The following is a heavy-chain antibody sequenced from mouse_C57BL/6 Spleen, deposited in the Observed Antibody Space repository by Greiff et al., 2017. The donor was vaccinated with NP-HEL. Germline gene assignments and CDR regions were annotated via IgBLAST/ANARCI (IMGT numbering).Heavy chain of an antibody. J-gene: IGHJ2*01. Sequence: QVQLQQPGAELVRPGSSVKLSCKASGYTFTSYWMHWVKQRPIQGLEWIGNINTSDSDTHYNQKFKDKATLTVDKSSSTAYMQLSSLTSEDSAVYYCARKDHYIDYWGQGTTLTVSS. CDR3: ARKDHYIDY. CDR1: GYTFTSYW. V-gene: IGHV1-52*01. CDR2: INTSDSDT.